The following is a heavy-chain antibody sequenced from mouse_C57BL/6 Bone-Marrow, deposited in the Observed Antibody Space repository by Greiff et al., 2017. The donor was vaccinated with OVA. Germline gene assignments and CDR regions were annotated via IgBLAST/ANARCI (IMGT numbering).Heavy chain of an antibody. Sequence: QVQLQQSGAELVRPGASVKLSCKASGYTFTDYYINWVKQRPGQGLEWIARIYPGSGNTYYNEKFKGKATLTAEKSSSTAYMQLSSLTSEDSAVYVCARRGAYYGSSYYFDYWGQGTTLTVSS. D-gene: IGHD1-1*01. CDR3: ARRGAYYGSSYYFDY. CDR1: GYTFTDYY. J-gene: IGHJ2*01. V-gene: IGHV1-76*01. CDR2: IYPGSGNT.